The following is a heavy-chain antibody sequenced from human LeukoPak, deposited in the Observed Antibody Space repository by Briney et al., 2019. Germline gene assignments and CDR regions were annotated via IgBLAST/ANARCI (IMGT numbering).Heavy chain of an antibody. CDR1: GGSITGSY. V-gene: IGHV4-59*01. J-gene: IGHJ4*02. CDR2: IYYSGST. D-gene: IGHD6-13*01. CDR3: ARETQQLTFDY. Sequence: SETLSLTCTVSGGSITGSYWSWLRQPPGKGLDYIGYIYYSGSTNYNPSLKSRVTISVDTSKNQFSLKLSSVTAADTAVYYCARETQQLTFDYWGQGTLVTVSS.